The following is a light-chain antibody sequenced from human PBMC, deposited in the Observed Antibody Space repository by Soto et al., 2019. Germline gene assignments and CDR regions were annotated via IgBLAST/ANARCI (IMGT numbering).Light chain of an antibody. CDR1: SSDVGGYDY. V-gene: IGLV2-14*01. CDR3: SSYTSGSAWV. J-gene: IGLJ3*02. CDR2: EVS. Sequence: QSALTQPASVSGSPGQSITISCTGTSSDVGGYDYVSWYQQHPGKTPKLIIYEVSNRPSGISNRFSGSKSAYTASLTSSGLQTEDEADYYCSSYTSGSAWVFGVGTKLTVL.